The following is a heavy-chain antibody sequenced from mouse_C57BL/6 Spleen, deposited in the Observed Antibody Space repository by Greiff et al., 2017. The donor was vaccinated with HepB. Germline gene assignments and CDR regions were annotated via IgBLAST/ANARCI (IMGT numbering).Heavy chain of an antibody. D-gene: IGHD4-1*01. CDR2: ISSGSSTI. V-gene: IGHV5-17*01. Sequence: DVMLVESGGGLVKPGGSLKLSCAASGFTFSDYGMHWVRQAPEKGLEWVAYISSGSSTIYYADTVKGRFTISRDNAKNTLFLQMTSLRSEDTAMYYCARAGKDYAMDYWGQGTSVTVSS. CDR3: ARAGKDYAMDY. J-gene: IGHJ4*01. CDR1: GFTFSDYG.